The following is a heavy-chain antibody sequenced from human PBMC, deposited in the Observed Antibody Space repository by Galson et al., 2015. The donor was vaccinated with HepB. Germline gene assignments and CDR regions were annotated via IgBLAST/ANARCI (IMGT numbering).Heavy chain of an antibody. D-gene: IGHD3-22*01. Sequence: SLRLSCAASGFNFRSYGMNWVRQAPGKGLEWVALISYDGINKYYADSVKGRFTISRDNAKNSLYLEMNSLRAEDTAMYHCARDSTYYDGSAYYDNLDSWGQGTLVTVSS. CDR2: ISYDGINK. CDR1: GFNFRSYG. J-gene: IGHJ4*02. CDR3: ARDSTYYDGSAYYDNLDS. V-gene: IGHV3-30*03.